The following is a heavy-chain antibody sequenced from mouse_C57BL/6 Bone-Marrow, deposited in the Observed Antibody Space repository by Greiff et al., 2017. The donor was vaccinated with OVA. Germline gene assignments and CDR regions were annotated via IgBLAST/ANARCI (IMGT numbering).Heavy chain of an antibody. D-gene: IGHD2-3*01. CDR2: IHPNSGST. V-gene: IGHV1-64*01. Sequence: PGQGLEWIGMIHPNSGSTNYNEKFKSKATLTVDKSSSTAYMQLSSLTSEDSAVYYCARWGWLLLWYFDVWGTGTTVTVSS. CDR3: ARWGWLLLWYFDV. J-gene: IGHJ1*03.